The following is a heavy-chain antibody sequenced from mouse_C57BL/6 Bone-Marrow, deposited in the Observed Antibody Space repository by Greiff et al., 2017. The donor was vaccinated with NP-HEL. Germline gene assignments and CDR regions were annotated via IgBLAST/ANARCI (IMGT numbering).Heavy chain of an antibody. CDR1: GFNIKDDY. D-gene: IGHD2-2*01. CDR3: TTIYYGYDGDY. Sequence: EVQVVESGAELVRPGASVKLSCTASGFNIKDDYMHWVKQRPEQGLEWIGWIDPENGDTEYASKFQGKATITADTSSNTAYLQLSSLTSEDTAVYYCTTIYYGYDGDYWGQGTTLTVSS. CDR2: IDPENGDT. J-gene: IGHJ2*01. V-gene: IGHV14-4*01.